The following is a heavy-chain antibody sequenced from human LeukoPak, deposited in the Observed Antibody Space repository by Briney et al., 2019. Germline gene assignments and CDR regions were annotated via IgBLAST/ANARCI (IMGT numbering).Heavy chain of an antibody. CDR3: ARIGVVGATVSYFDY. J-gene: IGHJ4*02. V-gene: IGHV1-18*01. Sequence: ASVKVSCKASGYTFTSYGISWVRQAPGQGLEWMGWISAYNGNTSYAQKLQGRVTMTTDTSTSTAYMELRSLRSDDTAVYYCARIGVVGATVSYFDYWGQGTLVTVSS. CDR2: ISAYNGNT. D-gene: IGHD1-26*01. CDR1: GYTFTSYG.